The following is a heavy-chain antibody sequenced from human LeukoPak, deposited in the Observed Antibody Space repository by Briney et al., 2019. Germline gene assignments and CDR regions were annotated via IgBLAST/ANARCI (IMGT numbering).Heavy chain of an antibody. Sequence: GGSLRLSCEASGFTFSNYSMNWVRQAPGKGLEWVANIKQDGSEKYYVHSVKGRFTISRDNAKNSLYLQMNSLRAEDTAVYYCARDHRARSSWYVTGDYWGQGTLVTVSS. CDR3: ARDHRARSSWYVTGDY. J-gene: IGHJ4*02. V-gene: IGHV3-7*01. CDR1: GFTFSNYS. CDR2: IKQDGSEK. D-gene: IGHD6-13*01.